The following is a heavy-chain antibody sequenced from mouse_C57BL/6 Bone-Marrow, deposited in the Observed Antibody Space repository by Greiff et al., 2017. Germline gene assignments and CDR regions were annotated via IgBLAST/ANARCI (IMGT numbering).Heavy chain of an antibody. D-gene: IGHD4-1*01. CDR1: GFTFSSYA. V-gene: IGHV5-4*03. CDR2: ISDGGSYT. CDR3: ARGGVGRWYFDV. J-gene: IGHJ1*03. Sequence: EVKLVESGGGLVKPGGSLKLSCAASGFTFSSYAMSWVRQTPEKRLEWVATISDGGSYTYYPDNVKGRFTISRDNAKNNLYLQMSHLKSEDTAMYYCARGGVGRWYFDVWGTGTTVTVSS.